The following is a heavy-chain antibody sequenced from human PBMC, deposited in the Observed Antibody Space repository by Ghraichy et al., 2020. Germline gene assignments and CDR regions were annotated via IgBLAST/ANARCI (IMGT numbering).Heavy chain of an antibody. CDR1: GGSISSYY. Sequence: SETLSLTCTVSGGSISSYYWSWIRQPPGKGLEWIGYIYYSGSTNYNPSLKSRVTISVDTSKNQFSLKLSSVTAADTAVYYCARVMTTVLPDAFDIWGQGTMVTVSS. CDR3: ARVMTTVLPDAFDI. CDR2: IYYSGST. V-gene: IGHV4-59*08. D-gene: IGHD4-17*01. J-gene: IGHJ3*02.